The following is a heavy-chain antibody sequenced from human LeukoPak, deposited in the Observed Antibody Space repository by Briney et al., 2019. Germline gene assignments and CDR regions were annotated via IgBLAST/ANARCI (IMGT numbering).Heavy chain of an antibody. V-gene: IGHV1-18*01. J-gene: IGHJ4*02. CDR2: ISAYNGNT. CDR1: GYTFTSYG. D-gene: IGHD6-13*01. CDR3: ARDKGRAAAGRGAFDY. Sequence: ASVKVSCKASGYTFTSYGISWVRQAPGQGLEWMGWISAYNGNTSYAQKLQGRVTMTTDTSTSTAYMELRSLRSDDTAVYYCARDKGRAAAGRGAFDYWGQGTLVTVSS.